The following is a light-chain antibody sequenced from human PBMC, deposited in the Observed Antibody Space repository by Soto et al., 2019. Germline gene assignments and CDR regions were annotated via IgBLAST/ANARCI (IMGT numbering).Light chain of an antibody. CDR3: LLSYSGARVV. V-gene: IGLV7-46*01. CDR1: TGAVTSGHY. CDR2: DTS. J-gene: IGLJ2*01. Sequence: QTVVTQEPSLTVSPGGTVTLTCGSRTGAVTSGHYPSWFQQKPGQAPRTLIYDTSNKHSWTPARFSGSLLGGKAALTLSGAQPEDEAEYYCLLSYSGARVVFGGGTRVTVL.